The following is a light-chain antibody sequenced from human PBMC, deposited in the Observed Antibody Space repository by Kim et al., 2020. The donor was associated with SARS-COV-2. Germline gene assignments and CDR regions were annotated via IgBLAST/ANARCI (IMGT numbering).Light chain of an antibody. V-gene: IGLV2-14*04. CDR3: SSYTSSSTYV. CDR1: RRDVGGYNY. Sequence: GQSITLPCTGTRRDVGGYNYVAWYQQHPGKAPNLMIYDVSKRPSAVSNRFSGSKSGNTASLTISGLQAEDEADYYCSSYTSSSTYVFGTGTKVTVL. J-gene: IGLJ1*01. CDR2: DVS.